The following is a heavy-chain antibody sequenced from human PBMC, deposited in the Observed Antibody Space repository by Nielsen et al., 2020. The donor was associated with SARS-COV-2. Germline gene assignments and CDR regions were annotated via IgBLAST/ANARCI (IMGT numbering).Heavy chain of an antibody. J-gene: IGHJ3*02. CDR1: GCSISSGDYY. V-gene: IGHV4-30-4*08. D-gene: IGHD2-21*02. Sequence: SETLSLTCTVSGCSISSGDYYWCWIRQPPGKGLVWIGYIYYSGSTYYNPSLKSRVTISVDTSKNQFSLKLSSVTAADTAVYYCARVQTENHIVVVTANAFDIWGQGTMVTVSS. CDR2: IYYSGST. CDR3: ARVQTENHIVVVTANAFDI.